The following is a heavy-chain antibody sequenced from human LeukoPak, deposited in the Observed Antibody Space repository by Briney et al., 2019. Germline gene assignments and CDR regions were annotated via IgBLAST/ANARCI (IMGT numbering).Heavy chain of an antibody. V-gene: IGHV3-9*03. CDR3: AQGSYGSGSYPDY. CDR2: ISWNSGSI. CDR1: GFTFDDYA. D-gene: IGHD3-10*01. Sequence: GGSLRLSCAASGFTFDDYAMHWVRQAPGKGLEWVSGISWNSGSIGYADSVKGRFTISRDNAKNSLYLQMNSLRAEDMALYYCAQGSYGSGSYPDYWGQGTLVTVSS. J-gene: IGHJ4*02.